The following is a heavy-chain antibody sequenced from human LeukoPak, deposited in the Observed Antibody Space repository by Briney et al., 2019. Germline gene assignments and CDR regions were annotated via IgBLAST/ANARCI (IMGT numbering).Heavy chain of an antibody. CDR1: GGSINSSDYY. CDR3: ARHATSSTSGPPYDY. D-gene: IGHD5-24*01. CDR2: IYHSGSM. Sequence: PSETLSLTCTVSGGSINSSDYYWGWIRQPPGKGLEWIGSIYHSGSMCASLKSRVTISVDTSKNQFSLKMSSVTAADTAVYYCARHATSSTSGPPYDYWGQGTLVTVSS. V-gene: IGHV4-39*01. J-gene: IGHJ4*02.